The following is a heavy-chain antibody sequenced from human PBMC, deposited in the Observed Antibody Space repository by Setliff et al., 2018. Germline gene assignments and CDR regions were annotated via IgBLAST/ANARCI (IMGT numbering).Heavy chain of an antibody. CDR2: ISYSGTP. V-gene: IGHV4-39*01. D-gene: IGHD2-15*01. CDR3: VRPGGTTVVARHFDY. Sequence: SETLSLTCTVSGDSIGRYGFYWGWIRQSPGSGLEWIGSISYSGTPYYNASVESRVTISIDTSRNQFSLELRSVTVADTATYYCVRPGGTTVVARHFDYWG. CDR1: GDSIGRYGFY. J-gene: IGHJ4*01.